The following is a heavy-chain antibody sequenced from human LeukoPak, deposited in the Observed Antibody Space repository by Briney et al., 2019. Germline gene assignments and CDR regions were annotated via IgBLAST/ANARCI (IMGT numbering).Heavy chain of an antibody. V-gene: IGHV4-59*12. CDR2: IFYSGST. CDR3: ARTSNFGSSWHSY. J-gene: IGHJ4*02. D-gene: IGHD6-13*01. Sequence: PSETLSLTCTVSGGSISNYYWSWIRQPPGKGLEWIGNIFYSGSTHYSPSLRSRVTISLDTSRNQFSLKLNSVTAADTAVYYCARTSNFGSSWHSYWGQGTLVTVSS. CDR1: GGSISNYY.